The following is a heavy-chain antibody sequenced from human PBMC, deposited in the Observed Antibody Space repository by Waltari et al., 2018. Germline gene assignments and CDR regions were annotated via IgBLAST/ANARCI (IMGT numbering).Heavy chain of an antibody. CDR2: MNPKSFNT. CDR3: ARAIRDQLLPDY. CDR1: GYTFTSFD. J-gene: IGHJ4*02. V-gene: IGHV1-8*01. Sequence: QVQLVQSGAEVKKPGASVKVSCKTSGYTFTSFDVSWVRQATGQGLEWMGWMNPKSFNTGFVQGFRCRVTVTTDTSTSTAYMDLSNLRSEDTAIYYCARAIRDQLLPDYWGQGTLVTVSS. D-gene: IGHD2-2*01.